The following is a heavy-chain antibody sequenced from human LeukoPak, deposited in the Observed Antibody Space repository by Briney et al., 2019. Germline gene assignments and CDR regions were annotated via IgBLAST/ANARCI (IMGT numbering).Heavy chain of an antibody. Sequence: SQTLSLTCTVSGGSISSGGYYWSWIRQPPGKGLEWIGYIYYSGSTNYNPSLKSRVTISVDTSKNQFSLKLSSVTAADTAVYYCARGSSGYSTLDYWGQGTLVTVSS. V-gene: IGHV4-61*08. CDR1: GGSISSGGYY. J-gene: IGHJ4*02. CDR2: IYYSGST. CDR3: ARGSSGYSTLDY. D-gene: IGHD3-22*01.